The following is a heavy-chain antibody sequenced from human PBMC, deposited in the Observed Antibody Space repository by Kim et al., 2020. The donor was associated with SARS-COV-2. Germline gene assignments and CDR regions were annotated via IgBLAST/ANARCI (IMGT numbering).Heavy chain of an antibody. Sequence: SETLSLTCSVSGDSTSSYHWSWIRQPPGKGLEWIGYIYYSGSTNYNPSLKSRVTMSIDTSKNQLSLKLSSVTAADTAVYYCASHSGYDLIFDYWGQGTLV. J-gene: IGHJ4*02. CDR3: ASHSGYDLIFDY. D-gene: IGHD5-12*01. V-gene: IGHV4-59*08. CDR1: GDSTSSYH. CDR2: IYYSGST.